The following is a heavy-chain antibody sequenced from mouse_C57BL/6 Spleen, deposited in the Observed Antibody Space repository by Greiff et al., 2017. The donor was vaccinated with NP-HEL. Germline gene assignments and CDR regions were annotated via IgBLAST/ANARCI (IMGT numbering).Heavy chain of an antibody. CDR3: ARSRATVVATD. Sequence: EVQLQQSGPELVKPGASVKISCKASGYTFTDYYMNWVKQSHGKSLEWIGDINPNNGGTSYNQKFKGKATLTVDKSSSTAYMELRSLTSEDSAVYYCARSRATVVATDWGQGTTLTVSS. CDR2: INPNNGGT. CDR1: GYTFTDYY. V-gene: IGHV1-26*01. J-gene: IGHJ2*01. D-gene: IGHD1-1*01.